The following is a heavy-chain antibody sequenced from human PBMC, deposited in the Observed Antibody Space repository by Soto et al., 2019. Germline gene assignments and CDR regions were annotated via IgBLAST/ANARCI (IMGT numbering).Heavy chain of an antibody. CDR3: ARRDALWYPSDV. Sequence: GGSLRLSCAASGFTFSSYWMSWVRQAPGKGLEWVAVISYDGSNKYYADSVKGRFTISRDNSKNTLYLQMNSLRAEDTAVYYCARRDALWYPSDVWGQGTTVTVSS. J-gene: IGHJ6*02. V-gene: IGHV3-30-3*01. CDR2: ISYDGSNK. D-gene: IGHD3-10*01. CDR1: GFTFSSYW.